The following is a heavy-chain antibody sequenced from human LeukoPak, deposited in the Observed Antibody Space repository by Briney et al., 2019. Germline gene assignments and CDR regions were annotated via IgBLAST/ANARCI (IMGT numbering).Heavy chain of an antibody. V-gene: IGHV3-9*01. Sequence: GRSLRLSCAASGFTFDDYAMHWVRQAPGKGLEWVSGISWNSGSIGYADSVKGRFTISRDNAKNSLYLQMNSLRAEDTVLYYCAGSGIGDYWGQGTLVTVSS. CDR3: AGSGIGDY. CDR1: GFTFDDYA. CDR2: ISWNSGSI. J-gene: IGHJ4*02. D-gene: IGHD3-10*01.